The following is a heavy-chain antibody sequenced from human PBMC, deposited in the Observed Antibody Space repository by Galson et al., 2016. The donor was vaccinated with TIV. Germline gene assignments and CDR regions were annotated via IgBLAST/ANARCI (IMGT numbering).Heavy chain of an antibody. D-gene: IGHD2-2*01. V-gene: IGHV6-1*01. Sequence: CAISGDSVSSDSAAWNWVRQSPSRGLEWLGRTYYRSRWYYDYKVSVKSRITINPDTSKNQISLQLNSVTPEDTAVYYCTRAAEKNGASCYATCETFDIWGQGTMVTVSS. CDR1: GDSVSSDSAA. J-gene: IGHJ3*02. CDR3: TRAAEKNGASCYATCETFDI. CDR2: TYYRSRWYY.